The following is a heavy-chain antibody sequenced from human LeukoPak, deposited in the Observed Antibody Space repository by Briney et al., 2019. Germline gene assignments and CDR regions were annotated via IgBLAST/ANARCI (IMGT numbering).Heavy chain of an antibody. CDR3: AKDPIYYVSGRFDI. V-gene: IGHV3-23*01. D-gene: IGHD3-10*01. Sequence: PGGSLRLSCAASGFTFSSYAMSWVRQAPGKGLEWVSTISGNGDSTYYGDSVKGRLTISRDKPKNTLYLQMNSLRAEDTAVYYCAKDPIYYVSGRFDIWGQGTMVTVSS. J-gene: IGHJ3*02. CDR2: ISGNGDST. CDR1: GFTFSSYA.